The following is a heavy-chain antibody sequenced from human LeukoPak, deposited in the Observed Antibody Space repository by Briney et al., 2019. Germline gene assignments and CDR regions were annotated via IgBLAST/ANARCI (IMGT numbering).Heavy chain of an antibody. CDR1: GFTVSATY. J-gene: IGHJ4*02. CDR2: IYTGGNT. D-gene: IGHD4-17*01. Sequence: GGSLRLSCAASGFTVSATYMNWVRQAPGKGLEGVSIIYTGGNTYYADSVKGRFTISRDISKNTLYLQMNSLRAEDTAVYYCARGTVTAPDYWGQGTLVTVSS. CDR3: ARGTVTAPDY. V-gene: IGHV3-53*01.